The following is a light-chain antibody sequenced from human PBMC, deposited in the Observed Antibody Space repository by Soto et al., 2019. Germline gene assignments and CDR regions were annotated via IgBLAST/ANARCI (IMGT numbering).Light chain of an antibody. V-gene: IGLV2-14*01. Sequence: SALTQPASVSGSAGRSSTISCTRTSSDVGGYNAVSWYQQHPGKAPKLMIYDVSNRPSGASDRFSGSKSGNTASLTISGLQAEDEADYYCGSYASGGAYVFGTGTKVTVL. CDR2: DVS. CDR3: GSYASGGAYV. J-gene: IGLJ1*01. CDR1: SSDVGGYNA.